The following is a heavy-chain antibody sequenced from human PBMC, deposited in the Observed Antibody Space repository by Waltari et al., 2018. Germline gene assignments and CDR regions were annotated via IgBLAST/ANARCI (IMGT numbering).Heavy chain of an antibody. CDR2: IYSGDNT. CDR3: AREPSNRSGPGRGAFDI. V-gene: IGHV3-53*02. CDR1: GFSATSNY. J-gene: IGHJ3*02. D-gene: IGHD1-26*01. Sequence: EVQLVETGGGLIQPGGSLRLSFAAYGFSATSNYMNWVRQAPGKGLEWVSVIYSGDNTFYADSVKGRFTISRDNAKNTVYLQMTSLRADDTAVYYCAREPSNRSGPGRGAFDIWGQGTMVTVSS.